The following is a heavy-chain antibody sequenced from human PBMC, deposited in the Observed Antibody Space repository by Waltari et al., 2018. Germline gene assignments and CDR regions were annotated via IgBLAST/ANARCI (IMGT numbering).Heavy chain of an antibody. Sequence: QVQLQQWGAGLLKPSETLSLTCAVYGGSFSGYYWTWIRQPPGKGLEWIGEINHSGSTNYNPSLKSRVTISVDTSKNQFSLKLSSVTAADTAVYYCARFPPTYYYGSGSPWGQGTLVTVSS. V-gene: IGHV4-34*01. CDR2: INHSGST. J-gene: IGHJ5*02. CDR1: GGSFSGYY. D-gene: IGHD3-10*01. CDR3: ARFPPTYYYGSGSP.